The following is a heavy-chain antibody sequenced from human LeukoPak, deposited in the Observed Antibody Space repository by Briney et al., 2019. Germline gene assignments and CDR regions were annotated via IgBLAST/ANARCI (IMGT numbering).Heavy chain of an antibody. Sequence: ASVKVSCKASGFTFTSSAMQWVRQARGQRLEWIGWIVVGSGNTNYAQKFQERVTITRDMSTSTAYMELSSLRAEDTAIYYCARINTWSRYYMDVWGKGTTVTVSS. D-gene: IGHD2-15*01. CDR3: ARINTWSRYYMDV. CDR2: IVVGSGNT. J-gene: IGHJ6*03. V-gene: IGHV1-58*02. CDR1: GFTFTSSA.